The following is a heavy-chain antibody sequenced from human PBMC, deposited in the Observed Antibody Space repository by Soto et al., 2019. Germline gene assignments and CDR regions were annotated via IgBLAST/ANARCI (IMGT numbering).Heavy chain of an antibody. D-gene: IGHD3-10*01. CDR1: GGSFSGYY. J-gene: IGHJ6*02. CDR2: INHSGSA. CDR3: ARVSGIYYYGMDV. Sequence: SETLSLTCAVYGGSFSGYYWSWIRQPPGKGLEWIGEINHSGSANYNPSLKSRVSISVDTSKNQFSLKLSSVTAADTAVFYCARVSGIYYYGMDVWGQGTTVTVSS. V-gene: IGHV4-34*01.